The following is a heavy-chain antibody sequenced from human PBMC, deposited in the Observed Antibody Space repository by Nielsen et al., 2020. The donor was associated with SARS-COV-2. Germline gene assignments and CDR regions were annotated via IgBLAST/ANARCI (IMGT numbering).Heavy chain of an antibody. D-gene: IGHD2-15*01. CDR3: ARTPLIHYFDY. J-gene: IGHJ4*02. CDR1: GGTFSSYG. V-gene: IGHV1-18*04. CDR2: INTYNGNT. Sequence: ASVKVSCKASGGTFSSYGISWVRQAPGQGLEWMGWINTYNGNTNYAQKLQGRVTMTTDTSTSTAYMELKSLRSDDTAVYYCARTPLIHYFDYWGQGTLVTVSS.